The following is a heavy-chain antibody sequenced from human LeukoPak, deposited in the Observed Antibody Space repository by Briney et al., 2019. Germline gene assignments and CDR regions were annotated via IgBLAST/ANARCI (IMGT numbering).Heavy chain of an antibody. CDR3: ARGIATRFWYFDL. Sequence: GGSLRLSCAASGFTFTNYGMHWVRQPTGKGLEWVSGIGAAGDTYYAGSVKGRFTISRENAKNSLYLQMNGLTAGDTAVYYCARGIATRFWYFDLWGRGTLVTASS. J-gene: IGHJ2*01. V-gene: IGHV3-13*04. CDR1: GFTFTNYG. CDR2: IGAAGDT.